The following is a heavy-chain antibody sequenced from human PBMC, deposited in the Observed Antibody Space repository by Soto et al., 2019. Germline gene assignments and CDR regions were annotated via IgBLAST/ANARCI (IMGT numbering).Heavy chain of an antibody. CDR3: ARAYHLVPKF. Sequence: QVHLVQSGAEVRKPGASVRVSCKTSGYTFTHFDIHWVRQATGQGLEWVGWMNPDSGNSGFTQRFQGRVSMTRNAPMSTAYMEIHSLTSADTAIYYCARAYHLVPKFWGQGTLVTVSS. CDR1: GYTFTHFD. V-gene: IGHV1-8*01. CDR2: MNPDSGNS. D-gene: IGHD2-15*01. J-gene: IGHJ4*02.